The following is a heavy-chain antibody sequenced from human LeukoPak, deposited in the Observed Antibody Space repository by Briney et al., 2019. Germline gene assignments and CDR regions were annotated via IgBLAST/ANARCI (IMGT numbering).Heavy chain of an antibody. V-gene: IGHV1-18*01. CDR2: ISAYNGNT. CDR1: GYTFTSYG. J-gene: IGHJ2*01. CDR3: AGFLGRDGGPGFDL. D-gene: IGHD2-15*01. Sequence: ASVKVSCKASGYTFTSYGIRWVRQAPGQGREWMGWISAYNGNTKYAHKLQGRVSMSTNTSTSTAYMELRILRSDDTAVYYCAGFLGRDGGPGFDLWGRGTLVTVSS.